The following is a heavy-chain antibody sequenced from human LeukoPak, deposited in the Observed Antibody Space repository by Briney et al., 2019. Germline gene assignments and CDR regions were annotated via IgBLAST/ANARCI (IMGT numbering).Heavy chain of an antibody. CDR3: AKDGYGDYTFDY. V-gene: IGHV3-23*01. Sequence: GGSLRLSCAASGFTFSSYAMSWVRQAPGKGLEWVSAISGSGGSAYYADSVKGRFTISRDNSKNTLYLQMNSLRAEDTAVYYCAKDGYGDYTFDYWGQGTLVTVSS. J-gene: IGHJ4*02. D-gene: IGHD4-17*01. CDR1: GFTFSSYA. CDR2: ISGSGGSA.